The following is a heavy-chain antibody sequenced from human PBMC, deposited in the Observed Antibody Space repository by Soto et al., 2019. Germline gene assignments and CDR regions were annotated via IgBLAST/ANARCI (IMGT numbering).Heavy chain of an antibody. J-gene: IGHJ4*02. Sequence: ASVKVSCKASGYTFTSYDINWVRQATGQGLEWIGWMNPNSGNTGYAQKFQGRVTMTRNTSISTAYMELSSLRSEDTAVFYCARLTFGGVIVINYFDFWGQGTPVTVSS. CDR1: GYTFTSYD. CDR3: ARLTFGGVIVINYFDF. V-gene: IGHV1-8*01. D-gene: IGHD3-16*02. CDR2: MNPNSGNT.